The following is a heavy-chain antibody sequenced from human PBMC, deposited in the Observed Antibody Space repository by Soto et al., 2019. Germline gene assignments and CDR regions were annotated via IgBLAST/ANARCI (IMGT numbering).Heavy chain of an antibody. CDR2: ISGYNGNT. Sequence: VASVKVSCKASGYTFTTYDISWVRQAPGQGLEWMGWISGYNGNTNYAQSVQGRVTMTTDTSTSTAYMELSSLGSEDTAVYYCASYDYSKSIDYYYGMDVWGQGTAVTVSS. V-gene: IGHV1-18*04. CDR1: GYTFTTYD. J-gene: IGHJ6*02. D-gene: IGHD4-4*01. CDR3: ASYDYSKSIDYYYGMDV.